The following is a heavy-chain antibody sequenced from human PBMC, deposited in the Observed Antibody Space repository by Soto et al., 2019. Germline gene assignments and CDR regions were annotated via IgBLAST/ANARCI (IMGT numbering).Heavy chain of an antibody. CDR1: GGSISRFY. CDR2: VYSSGST. J-gene: IGHJ6*02. V-gene: IGHV4-4*08. D-gene: IGHD3-22*01. Sequence: QVQLQESGPGLVKPSETLSLTCNVSGGSISRFYWSWIRQPPGKEVEWIGYVYSSGSTSYNPSLKNRVTIFVDTSKNQFTLRLNSVAAADAAVYYCARGHESSLYYGMDVWGQGTTVTVSS. CDR3: ARGHESSLYYGMDV.